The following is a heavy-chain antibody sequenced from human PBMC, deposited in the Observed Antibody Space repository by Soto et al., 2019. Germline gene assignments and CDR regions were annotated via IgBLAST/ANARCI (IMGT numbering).Heavy chain of an antibody. J-gene: IGHJ4*02. Sequence: PGGSLRLSCAASGFTFSDYYMSWIRQAPGKGLEWVSYISSSGSTIYYADSVKGRFTISRDNAKNSLYLQMNSLRAEDTAVYYCARDVRRYYSAQFDSRGQGILVTVSS. D-gene: IGHD2-21*01. CDR2: ISSSGSTI. CDR3: ARDVRRYYSAQFDS. V-gene: IGHV3-11*01. CDR1: GFTFSDYY.